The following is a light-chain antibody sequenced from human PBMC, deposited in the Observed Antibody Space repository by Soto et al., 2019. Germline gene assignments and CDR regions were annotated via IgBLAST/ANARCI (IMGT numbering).Light chain of an antibody. V-gene: IGKV3-20*01. J-gene: IGKJ1*01. CDR1: QSVSSSF. CDR2: AAS. Sequence: EILLTQSPGTLSLSPGERATLSCRASQSVSSSFFAWYQQKPGQAPRLLLYAASSRATGFPDRFSGSGSGTDVTLTISSLEPEDSAVYYCQQYGSSPGTFGQGTKVEIK. CDR3: QQYGSSPGT.